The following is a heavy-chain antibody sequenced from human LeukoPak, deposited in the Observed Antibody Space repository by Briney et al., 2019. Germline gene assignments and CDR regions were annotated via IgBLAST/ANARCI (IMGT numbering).Heavy chain of an antibody. CDR3: ATRDFFCTNGVCYTSQGDYNCFDP. Sequence: ASVKVSCKVSGYPLTELSIHWVRQAPGKGLEWMGGFDPEDGETIYAQKFQGRVTMTEDTSSDTAYMELSSLRSEDTAVYYCATRDFFCTNGVCYTSQGDYNCFDPWGQGTLVTVSS. V-gene: IGHV1-24*01. CDR1: GYPLTELS. J-gene: IGHJ5*02. CDR2: FDPEDGET. D-gene: IGHD2-8*01.